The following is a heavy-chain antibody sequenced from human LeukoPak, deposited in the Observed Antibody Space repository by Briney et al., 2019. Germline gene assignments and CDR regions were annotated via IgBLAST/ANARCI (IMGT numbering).Heavy chain of an antibody. CDR1: GFSFSSYW. D-gene: IGHD6-13*01. CDR3: ARDPGSSSFDL. Sequence: GGSLRLSCTASGFSFSSYWMSWVRQTPEKGLEFVANINQDGSVTNYVDSLKGRCPISRDNAKKSLYLEIRSLRADDTALYYCARDPGSSSFDLWGQGTLVTVSS. V-gene: IGHV3-7*01. CDR2: INQDGSVT. J-gene: IGHJ4*02.